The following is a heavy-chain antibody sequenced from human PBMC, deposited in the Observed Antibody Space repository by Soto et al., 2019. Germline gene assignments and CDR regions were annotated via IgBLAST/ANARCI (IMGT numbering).Heavy chain of an antibody. CDR1: VCTFTRDA. Sequence: AXVNVSCQYPVCTFTRDALSSVRPAPGQGLEWMGWISAYNGNTNYAPKLQGRVTMTTDTSTSTAYMELRSLRSDDTAVYYCARWASLFNWFDPWGQGTLVTVSS. J-gene: IGHJ5*02. CDR2: ISAYNGNT. CDR3: ARWASLFNWFDP. V-gene: IGHV1-18*04.